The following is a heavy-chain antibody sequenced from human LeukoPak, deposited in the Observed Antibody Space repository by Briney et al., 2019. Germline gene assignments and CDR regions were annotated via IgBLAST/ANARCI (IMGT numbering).Heavy chain of an antibody. CDR2: INHSGGT. CDR3: ARTYYGSGMGFDY. J-gene: IGHJ4*02. CDR1: GVSLSGYY. V-gene: IGHV4-34*01. Sequence: SETLSLTRAVYGVSLSGYYRSWIRQPPGKGREWIGEINHSGGTNYNPPLKSRGVTISVDTSKNQFSLELTSLTAADTAVYYCARTYYGSGMGFDYWGQGTLVTVFS. D-gene: IGHD3-10*01.